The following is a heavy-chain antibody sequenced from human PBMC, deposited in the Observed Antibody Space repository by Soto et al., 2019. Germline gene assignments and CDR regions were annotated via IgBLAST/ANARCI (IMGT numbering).Heavy chain of an antibody. J-gene: IGHJ3*01. V-gene: IGHV5-51*01. CDR2: IYPAASNT. CDR1: GYSFSNHW. Sequence: PGEPLKTSRQGSGYSFSNHWLAWVRQMPGKGLEWMGVIYPAASNTKYSPSFEGQVTLSGGMSITTAYLQLSSLKAFDTAMYYCARAYYGGLHDALHYWGQGTMVTVSS. CDR3: ARAYYGGLHDALHY. D-gene: IGHD4-17*01.